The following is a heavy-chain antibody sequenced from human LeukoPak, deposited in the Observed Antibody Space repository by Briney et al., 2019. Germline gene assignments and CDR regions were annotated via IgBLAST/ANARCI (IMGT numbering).Heavy chain of an antibody. CDR1: GFTFSNYG. CDR3: AGSDLWGDAFDI. Sequence: GGSLRLSCAASGFTFSNYGLHWVRQAPGKGLEWVSYISSRSSTIYYADSVKGRFTISRDNAKNSLYLQMNSLRDEDTAVYYCAGSDLWGDAFDIWGQGTMVTVSS. CDR2: ISSRSSTI. D-gene: IGHD2-21*01. V-gene: IGHV3-48*02. J-gene: IGHJ3*02.